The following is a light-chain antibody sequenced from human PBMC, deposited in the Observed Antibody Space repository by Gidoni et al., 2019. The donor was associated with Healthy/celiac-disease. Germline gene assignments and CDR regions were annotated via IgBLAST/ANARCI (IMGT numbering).Light chain of an antibody. CDR1: QDISNY. CDR2: DAS. Sequence: DSQMTKSPSSLSASVGDRVTITCQASQDISNYLNWYQQKPGQAPKLLIYDASHLETGVPSRFSGSGSGTDFTFTISSLQPEDIATYYCQQYDNLPLTFGGGTKVEIQ. CDR3: QQYDNLPLT. V-gene: IGKV1-33*01. J-gene: IGKJ4*01.